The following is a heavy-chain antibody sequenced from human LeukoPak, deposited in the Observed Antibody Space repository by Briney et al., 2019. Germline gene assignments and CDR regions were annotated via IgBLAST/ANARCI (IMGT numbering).Heavy chain of an antibody. CDR2: IYYSGST. V-gene: IGHV4-39*07. CDR3: ARDGRVNDYGFDF. Sequence: SETLSLTCTVSGGSISSSSDDSGWIRQPPGKGLDWTGSIYYSGSTYYNPSLNRRVTISVDTTKNQFSLKLSSGTGPDTPAYYCARDGRVNDYGFDFWGKGTLVTVSS. CDR1: GGSISSSSDD. J-gene: IGHJ4*02. D-gene: IGHD4-17*01.